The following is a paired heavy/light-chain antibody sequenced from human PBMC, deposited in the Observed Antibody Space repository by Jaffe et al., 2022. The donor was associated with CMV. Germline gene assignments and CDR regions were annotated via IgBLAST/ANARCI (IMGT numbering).Heavy chain of an antibody. V-gene: IGHV3-33*08. Sequence: QVQLVESGGGVVQPGRSLRLSCAASGFTFSSYGMHWVRQAPGKGLEWVAVIWYDGSNRFYADSVKGRFTISRDNSKNTLYLQMNSLRAEDTAVYYCARIVPTYYDFWSAPGDVWGKGTTVTVSS. CDR1: GFTFSSYG. D-gene: IGHD3-3*01. CDR3: ARIVPTYYDFWSAPGDV. J-gene: IGHJ6*04. CDR2: IWYDGSNR.
Light chain of an antibody. Sequence: QSVLTQPPSVSAAPGQKVTISCSGSSSNIGNNYVSWYQQLPGTAPKLLIYENNKRPSGIPDRFSGSKSGTSATLGITGLQTGDEADYYCGTWDSGLSAGVFGGGTKLTVL. CDR1: SSNIGNNY. V-gene: IGLV1-51*02. CDR2: ENN. J-gene: IGLJ3*02. CDR3: GTWDSGLSAGV.